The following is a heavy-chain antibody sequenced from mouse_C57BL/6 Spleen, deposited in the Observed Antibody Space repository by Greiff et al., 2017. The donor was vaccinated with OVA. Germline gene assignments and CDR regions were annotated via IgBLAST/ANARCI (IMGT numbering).Heavy chain of an antibody. D-gene: IGHD2-1*01. CDR3: AREYYGNSYYFDY. J-gene: IGHJ2*01. V-gene: IGHV5-4*01. CDR1: GFTFSSYA. CDR2: ISDGGSST. Sequence: EVKVVESGGGLVKPGGSLKLSCAASGFTFSSYAMSWVRQTPEKRLEWVATISDGGSSTYYPDNVKGRFTISRDNAKNNLYLQMSHLKSEDTAMYYCAREYYGNSYYFDYWGQGTTLTVSS.